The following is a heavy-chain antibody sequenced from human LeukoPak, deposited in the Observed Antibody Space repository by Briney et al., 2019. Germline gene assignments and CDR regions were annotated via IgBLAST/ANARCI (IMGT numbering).Heavy chain of an antibody. D-gene: IGHD6-6*01. CDR3: ASSTIAARPNDAFDI. CDR1: GGTFSSYA. J-gene: IGHJ3*02. CDR2: IIPIFGTA. V-gene: IGHV1-69*06. Sequence: SVKVSCEASGGTFSSYAISWVRQAPGQGLEWMGGIIPIFGTANYAQKFQGRVTITADKSTSTAYMELSSLRSEDTAVYYCASSTIAARPNDAFDIWGQGTMVTVSS.